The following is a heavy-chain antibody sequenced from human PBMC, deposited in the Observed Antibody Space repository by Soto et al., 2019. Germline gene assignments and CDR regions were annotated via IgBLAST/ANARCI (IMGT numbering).Heavy chain of an antibody. CDR1: GGSVSSGSYY. V-gene: IGHV4-61*01. D-gene: IGHD3-3*01. CDR3: ARAYDFWRGSGGERGMDV. CDR2: ISYRGST. Sequence: QVQLQESGPGLVKPSETLSLTCTVSGGSVSSGSYYWSWIRQPPGRGLEWIGYISYRGSTNYNPPLKSRVTISGDTSKNQFSLKLSSVTAADTAVYYCARAYDFWRGSGGERGMDVWGQGTTVTVSS. J-gene: IGHJ6*02.